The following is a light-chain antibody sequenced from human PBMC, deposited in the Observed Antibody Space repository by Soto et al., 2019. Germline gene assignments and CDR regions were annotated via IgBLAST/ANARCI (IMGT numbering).Light chain of an antibody. J-gene: IGKJ1*01. V-gene: IGKV3-20*01. CDR3: QQYLNWPGT. CDR2: GAS. CDR1: QSVDNHY. Sequence: EIVLTHSPGTLSLSPWERATLSFSASQSVDNHYIAWFQQNPGQAPRIIIFGASGRATGIPDRFSGSGSGTDFTLTISRLEPEDFAMYYCQQYLNWPGTFGQGTKV.